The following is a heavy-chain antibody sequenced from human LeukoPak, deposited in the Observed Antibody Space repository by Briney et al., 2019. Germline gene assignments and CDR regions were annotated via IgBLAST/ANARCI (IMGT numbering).Heavy chain of an antibody. J-gene: IGHJ4*02. CDR3: ASTVLEYYYGSGSYENDY. Sequence: GASVKVSCKASGYTFTSYDINWVRQATGQGLEWMGWMNPNSGNTGYAQKFQGRVTMTRNTSISTAYMELSSLRSEDTAVYYCASTVLEYYYGSGSYENDYWGQGTLVTVSS. CDR2: MNPNSGNT. D-gene: IGHD3-10*01. CDR1: GYTFTSYD. V-gene: IGHV1-8*01.